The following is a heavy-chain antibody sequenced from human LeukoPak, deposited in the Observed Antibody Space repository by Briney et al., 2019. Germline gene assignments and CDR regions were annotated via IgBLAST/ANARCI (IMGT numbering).Heavy chain of an antibody. D-gene: IGHD2-15*01. Sequence: PGGSLRLSCAASGFTFSDYSFNWVRQAAGKGLEWVSSISSSSSYKYYADSLKGRFTISRDNAKNSLYLQVNSLRAEDTAVYYCARINDIDNSYHLDFWGHGTLVTVSS. CDR1: GFTFSDYS. J-gene: IGHJ4*01. CDR3: ARINDIDNSYHLDF. V-gene: IGHV3-21*01. CDR2: ISSSSSYK.